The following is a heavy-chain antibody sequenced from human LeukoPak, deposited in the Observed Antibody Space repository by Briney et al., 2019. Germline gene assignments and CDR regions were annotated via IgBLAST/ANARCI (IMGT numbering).Heavy chain of an antibody. CDR3: VRDGYYDFWSGYSTNFDY. D-gene: IGHD3-3*01. CDR1: GFTFSSYS. V-gene: IGHV3-23*01. J-gene: IGHJ4*02. Sequence: PGGSLRLSCAASGFTFSSYSMNWVRQAPGKGLEWVSAISGSGGSTYYADSVKGRFTISRDNSKNTLYLQMNSLGAEDTAVYYCVRDGYYDFWSGYSTNFDYWGQGTLVTVSS. CDR2: ISGSGGST.